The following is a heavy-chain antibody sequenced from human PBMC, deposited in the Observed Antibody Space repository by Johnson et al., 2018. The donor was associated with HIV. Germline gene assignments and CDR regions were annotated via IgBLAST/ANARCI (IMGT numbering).Heavy chain of an antibody. CDR2: ITSRGRTI. J-gene: IGHJ3*02. CDR3: VLMGWNAFDI. Sequence: EVQLVESGGGVVQPGRSLRLSCAASGFTFSNYGMHWVRQAPGKGLEWISYITSRGRTIYYADSVKGRFTISRDNAKNSLYLQMNSLRAEDTAVYYCVLMGWNAFDIWGLGTMVTVSS. CDR1: GFTFSNYG. V-gene: IGHV3-48*04. D-gene: IGHD6-19*01.